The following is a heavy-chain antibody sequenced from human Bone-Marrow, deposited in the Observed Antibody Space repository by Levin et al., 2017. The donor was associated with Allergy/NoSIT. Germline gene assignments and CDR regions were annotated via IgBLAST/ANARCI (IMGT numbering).Heavy chain of an antibody. D-gene: IGHD4-17*01. V-gene: IGHV4-34*01. CDR1: GGSFSGYY. J-gene: IGHJ4*02. CDR3: ARTPPLDYGDYGDDFDY. Sequence: SQTLSLTCAVYGGSFSGYYWSWIRQPPGKGLEWIGEINHSGSTNYNPSPKSRVSISVDTSKNQFSLKLSTVTAADTAVYYWARTPPLDYGDYGDDFDYWGEGTLVTVS. CDR2: INHSGST.